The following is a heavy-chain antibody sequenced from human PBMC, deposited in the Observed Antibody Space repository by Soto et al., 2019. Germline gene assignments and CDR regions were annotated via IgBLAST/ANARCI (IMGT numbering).Heavy chain of an antibody. J-gene: IGHJ6*02. CDR3: ARDNVLLWFGELPPGMDV. V-gene: IGHV3-33*01. Sequence: GGPLRLSWAASGFTLSSYGIHWVRQAPGKGLEWVAVIWYDGSNKYYADSVKGRFTISRDNSKNTLYLQMNSLRAEDTAVYYCARDNVLLWFGELPPGMDVWGQGTTVTVSS. CDR2: IWYDGSNK. D-gene: IGHD3-10*01. CDR1: GFTLSSYG.